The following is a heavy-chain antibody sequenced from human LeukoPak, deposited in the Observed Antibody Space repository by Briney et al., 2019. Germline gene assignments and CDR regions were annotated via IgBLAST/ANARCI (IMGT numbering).Heavy chain of an antibody. V-gene: IGHV1-69*13. J-gene: IGHJ5*02. CDR3: ARGWLAETTMVTPYNS. D-gene: IGHD4-23*01. Sequence: SVKVSCKASGYTFTSYGISWVRQAPGQGLEWMGGITPIFGTANYAQKFQGRVTITAVESMSTAYMELSSLRSEDTAVYYCARGWLAETTMVTPYNSWGQGTLVTVSS. CDR2: ITPIFGTA. CDR1: GYTFTSYG.